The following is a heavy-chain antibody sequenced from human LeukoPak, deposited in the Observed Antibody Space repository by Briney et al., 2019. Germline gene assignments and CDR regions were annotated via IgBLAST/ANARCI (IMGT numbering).Heavy chain of an antibody. CDR3: AALYYYGSGSYYNESRYYYGMDV. J-gene: IGHJ6*02. CDR2: IVVGSSNT. CDR1: GFTFTSSA. V-gene: IGHV1-58*01. D-gene: IGHD3-10*01. Sequence: VASVKVSCKASGFTFTSSAVQWVRQARGQRLEWIGWIVVGSSNTNYAQKFQERVTITRDVSTSTAYMELSSLRSEDTAVYYCAALYYYGSGSYYNESRYYYGMDVWGQGTTVTVSS.